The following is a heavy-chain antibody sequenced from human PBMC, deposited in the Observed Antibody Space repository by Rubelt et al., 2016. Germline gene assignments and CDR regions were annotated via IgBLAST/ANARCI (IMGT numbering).Heavy chain of an antibody. CDR3: ARVSWTGSGGSYSQDSYYFDY. J-gene: IGHJ4*02. D-gene: IGHD1-26*01. CDR2: INSDGSST. Sequence: EVQLVESGGGLVQPGGSLRLSCAASGFTFSSYWMHWVRQAPGKGLVWVSRINSDGSSTSYADSVKGRFTISRDNSKNTLYLQMNSLRAEDTAVYYCARVSWTGSGGSYSQDSYYFDYWGQGTLVTVSS. CDR1: GFTFSSYW. V-gene: IGHV3-74*02.